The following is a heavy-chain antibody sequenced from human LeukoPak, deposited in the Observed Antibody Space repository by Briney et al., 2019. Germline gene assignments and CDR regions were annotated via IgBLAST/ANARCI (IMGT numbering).Heavy chain of an antibody. J-gene: IGHJ4*02. CDR1: GFTFRSYE. Sequence: GGSLRLSCAASGFTFRSYEMNWVRQAPGKGLEWVSYISGSGSTIFCADSVKGRFTISRDNAKNSLYLQMNSLRAEDTAVYYCARDLEYTTSSGDYWGQGTLVIVSS. V-gene: IGHV3-48*03. CDR2: ISGSGSTI. CDR3: ARDLEYTTSSGDY. D-gene: IGHD6-6*01.